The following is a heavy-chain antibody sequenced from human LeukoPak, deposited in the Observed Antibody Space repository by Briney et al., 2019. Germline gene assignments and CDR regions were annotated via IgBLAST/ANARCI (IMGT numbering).Heavy chain of an antibody. CDR2: ISGGGGRT. V-gene: IGHV3-23*01. CDR1: GFAVSSDY. D-gene: IGHD1-1*01. CDR3: AKFRGSERTAIDS. Sequence: GGSLRLSCAASGFAVSSDYMSWVRQPPGKGLEWVSTISGGGGRTWYADSVKGRFTISRDNSKNTVDVQLNSLRAEDTAVYYCAKFRGSERTAIDSWGQGTLVTVSS. J-gene: IGHJ4*02.